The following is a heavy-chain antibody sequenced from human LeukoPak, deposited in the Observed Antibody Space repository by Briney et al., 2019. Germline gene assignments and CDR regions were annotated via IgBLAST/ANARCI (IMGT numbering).Heavy chain of an antibody. D-gene: IGHD1-26*01. CDR1: GVSISNYY. CDR2: INYSGST. J-gene: IGHJ3*02. Sequence: SGTLSLTCTVSGVSISNYYRSWIRQPPGKGLEWIAYINYSGSTNYNPPLKGRVPITVDTSKNHFSLTPSSVTTTDTALYYCARLGGPHAFDIWGQGKMVTVSS. CDR3: ARLGGPHAFDI. V-gene: IGHV4-59*01.